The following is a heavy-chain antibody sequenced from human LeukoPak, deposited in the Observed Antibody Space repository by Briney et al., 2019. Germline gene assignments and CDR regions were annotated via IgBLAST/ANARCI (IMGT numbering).Heavy chain of an antibody. Sequence: SVKVSCKASGGTFSSYTISWVRQAPGQGGEWMGRIIPILGIANYAQKFQGRVTITADKSTSTPYMELSSLRSEDTAVYYCARGPTTNSWFDPWGQGTLVTVSS. CDR2: IIPILGIA. CDR1: GGTFSSYT. J-gene: IGHJ5*02. CDR3: ARGPTTNSWFDP. D-gene: IGHD2-8*01. V-gene: IGHV1-69*02.